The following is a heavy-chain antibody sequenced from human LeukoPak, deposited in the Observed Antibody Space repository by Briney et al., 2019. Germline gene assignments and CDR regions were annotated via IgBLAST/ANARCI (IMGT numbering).Heavy chain of an antibody. Sequence: GGSLRLSCAASGFSFKDTGMHWVRQAPGKGPEWLTIIWFDGSTKYYADSVKGRFTISRDNALNSLYLQMNSLRAEDTAIYYCARSIPYGTTWYGRSDYWGQGTLVTVSS. V-gene: IGHV3-33*01. J-gene: IGHJ4*02. CDR1: GFSFKDTG. D-gene: IGHD6-13*01. CDR2: IWFDGSTK. CDR3: ARSIPYGTTWYGRSDY.